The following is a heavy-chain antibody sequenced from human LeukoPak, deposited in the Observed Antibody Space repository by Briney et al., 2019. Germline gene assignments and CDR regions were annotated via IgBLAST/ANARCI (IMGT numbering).Heavy chain of an antibody. Sequence: PSETLSLTCAVYGGSFSGYYWSWIRQPPGKGLEWIGEINHSGSTNYNPSLKSRVTISVDTSKNQFSLKLSSVTAADTAVYYCARVVSRPNYYYYGMDVWGQGTTVTVSS. J-gene: IGHJ6*02. CDR2: INHSGST. CDR1: GGSFSGYY. V-gene: IGHV4-34*01. CDR3: ARVVSRPNYYYYGMDV. D-gene: IGHD3-3*01.